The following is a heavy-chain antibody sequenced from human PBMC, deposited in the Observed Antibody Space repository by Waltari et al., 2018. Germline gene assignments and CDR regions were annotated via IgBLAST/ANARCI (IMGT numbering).Heavy chain of an antibody. D-gene: IGHD3-22*01. V-gene: IGHV3-7*01. Sequence: EVQLVESGGGLVQPGGSLGLSCAASGFTLRNYWMSWVRQAPGKGPEWVANIMTDGREEYYVDSVRGRFTISRDNAKNSLYLQMNSLRPEDTAVYYCVRDQWFAFDIWGQGTMVTVSS. CDR2: IMTDGREE. CDR1: GFTLRNYW. J-gene: IGHJ3*02. CDR3: VRDQWFAFDI.